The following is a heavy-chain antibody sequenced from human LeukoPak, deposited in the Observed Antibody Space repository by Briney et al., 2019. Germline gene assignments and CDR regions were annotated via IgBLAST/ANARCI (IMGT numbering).Heavy chain of an antibody. J-gene: IGHJ3*02. V-gene: IGHV4-30-4*08. CDR1: GGSISSGDYY. Sequence: SETLSLTCTVSGGSISSGDYYWSWIRQPPGKGLEWIGYIYYSGSTYYNPSLKSRVTISVDTSKNQFSLKLSSVTAAETAVYYCAREGQYYYDSSGLGDAFDIWGQGTMVTVSS. CDR2: IYYSGST. D-gene: IGHD3-22*01. CDR3: AREGQYYYDSSGLGDAFDI.